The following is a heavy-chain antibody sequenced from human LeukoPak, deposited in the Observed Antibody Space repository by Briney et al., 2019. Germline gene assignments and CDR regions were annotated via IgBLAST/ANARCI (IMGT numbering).Heavy chain of an antibody. V-gene: IGHV1-69*05. CDR2: IIPIFGTA. D-gene: IGHD1-26*01. Sequence: SVKVSCKASGYTFTSYDINWVRQATGQGLEWMGRIIPIFGTANYAQKFQGRVTITTDESTSTAYMELSSLRSEDTAVYYCARDRWELLYFDYWGQGTLVTVSS. J-gene: IGHJ4*02. CDR3: ARDRWELLYFDY. CDR1: GYTFTSYD.